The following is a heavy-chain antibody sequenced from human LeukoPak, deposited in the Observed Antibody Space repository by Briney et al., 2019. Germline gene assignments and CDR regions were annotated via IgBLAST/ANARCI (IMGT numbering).Heavy chain of an antibody. V-gene: IGHV4-34*01. CDR1: GESFTGYY. J-gene: IGHJ4*02. D-gene: IGHD3-16*01. Sequence: SETLSLTCAVYGESFTGYYWTWIRQPPGKGLEWIGEINHSGSTNYNPSLKSRVTISVDTSKNQFSLNMNSVTAADTAVYYCARAWGIATIDYWGQGTLVTVSS. CDR3: ARAWGIATIDY. CDR2: INHSGST.